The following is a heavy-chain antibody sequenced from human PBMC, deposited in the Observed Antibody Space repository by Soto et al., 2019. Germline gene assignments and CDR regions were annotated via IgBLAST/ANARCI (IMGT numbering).Heavy chain of an antibody. CDR2: ISGSGGST. D-gene: IGHD2-15*01. CDR1: GFTFSSYA. Sequence: GGSLRLSCAASGFTFSSYAMSWVRQAPGKGLEWVSAISGSGGSTYYADSVKGRFTISRDNSKNTLYLQMNSLRAEDTAVYYCARGPYCSGGSCYPGGGMDVWGQGTTVTVSS. V-gene: IGHV3-23*01. J-gene: IGHJ6*02. CDR3: ARGPYCSGGSCYPGGGMDV.